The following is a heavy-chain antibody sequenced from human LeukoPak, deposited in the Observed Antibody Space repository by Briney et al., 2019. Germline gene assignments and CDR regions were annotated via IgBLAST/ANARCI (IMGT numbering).Heavy chain of an antibody. CDR2: IIPIFGTA. V-gene: IGHV1-69*13. D-gene: IGHD3-10*01. Sequence: ASVKGSCKASGGTFSSYAISWVRQAPGQGLEWVGGIIPIFGTANYAQKFQGRVTITADESTSTAYMELSSLRSEDTAVYYCARAEKFTMVRGVLNWFDPWGQGTLVTVSS. CDR1: GGTFSSYA. J-gene: IGHJ5*02. CDR3: ARAEKFTMVRGVLNWFDP.